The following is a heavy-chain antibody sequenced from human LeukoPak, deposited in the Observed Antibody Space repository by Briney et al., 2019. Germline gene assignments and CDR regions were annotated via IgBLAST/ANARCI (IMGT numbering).Heavy chain of an antibody. CDR3: ARRHSGGSPNYFDY. D-gene: IGHD2-15*01. CDR1: GGSISSSSYY. V-gene: IGHV4-39*01. CDR2: IYYSGCT. J-gene: IGHJ4*02. Sequence: PSETLSLTCTVSGGSISSSSYYWGWIRQPPGKGLEWIGSIYYSGCTYYNPSLKSRVTISVDTSKNQFSLKLSSVTAADTAVYYCARRHSGGSPNYFDYWGQGTLVTVSS.